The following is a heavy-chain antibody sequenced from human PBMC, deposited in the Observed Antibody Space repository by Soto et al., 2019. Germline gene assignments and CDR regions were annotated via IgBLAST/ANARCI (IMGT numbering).Heavy chain of an antibody. D-gene: IGHD2-15*01. Sequence: GASVKVSCNASGYTFTSYGISWVRQAPGQGLEWMGWISAYNGNTNYAQKLQGRVTMTTDTSTSTAYMELRSLRSDDTAVYYCARDRATQDPLPPYGMDVWGQGTTVTVSS. J-gene: IGHJ6*02. V-gene: IGHV1-18*04. CDR2: ISAYNGNT. CDR1: GYTFTSYG. CDR3: ARDRATQDPLPPYGMDV.